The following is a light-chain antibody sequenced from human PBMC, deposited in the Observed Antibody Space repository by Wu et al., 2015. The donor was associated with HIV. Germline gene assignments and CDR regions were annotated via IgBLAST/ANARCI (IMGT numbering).Light chain of an antibody. CDR3: QHRSNSAGVT. J-gene: IGKJ3*01. V-gene: IGKV1-NL1*01. Sequence: DIQMTQSPSSLSASVGDRVTITCRASQGISNSLAWYQQKPGKAPKLLLFAASTLESGVPPRFSGSGSGTDYTLTISSLQPEDFAVYYCQHRSNSAGVTFGPGTKVDVK. CDR1: QGISNS. CDR2: AAS.